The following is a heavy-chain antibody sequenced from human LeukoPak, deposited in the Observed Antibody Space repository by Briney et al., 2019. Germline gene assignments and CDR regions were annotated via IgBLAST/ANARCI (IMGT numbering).Heavy chain of an antibody. CDR1: GGSISSYY. CDR2: IYCSGST. V-gene: IGHV4-59*01. J-gene: IGHJ4*02. CDR3: ARGYYSNYVDY. D-gene: IGHD4-11*01. Sequence: SETLSLTCTVSGGSISSYYWSWIRQPPGKGLEWIGYIYCSGSTNYNPSLKSRVTISVDTSKNQFSLKLSSVTAADTAVYYCARGYYSNYVDYWGQGTLVTASS.